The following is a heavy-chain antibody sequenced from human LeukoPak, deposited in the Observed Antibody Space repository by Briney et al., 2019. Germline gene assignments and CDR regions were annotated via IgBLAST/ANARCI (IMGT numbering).Heavy chain of an antibody. V-gene: IGHV3-30-3*01. D-gene: IGHD6-19*01. J-gene: IGHJ4*02. CDR2: IKYDGSNK. Sequence: GRSLKLSCKASGFTFSSYAMHWVRQAPGKGLEWMAVIKYDGSNKYYADYVKGRFTITRDNSNNTLYLQMNSLRADDTAVYYCENPGIAVAVTGDWGQGTLVTVSS. CDR3: ENPGIAVAVTGD. CDR1: GFTFSSYA.